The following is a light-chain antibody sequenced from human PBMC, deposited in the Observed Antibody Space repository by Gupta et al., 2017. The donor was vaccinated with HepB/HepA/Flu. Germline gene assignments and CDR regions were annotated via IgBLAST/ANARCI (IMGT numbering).Light chain of an antibody. Sequence: QSALTQPASVSASPGQSITISCTGTSSDVGGYNYVSWYQQHPGKAPKLMIYDVSNRPSGVSNRFSGSKSGNTASLTISGLQAEDEADYYCSSYTSSSTGVFGYGTKITVL. CDR2: DVS. J-gene: IGLJ1*01. V-gene: IGLV2-14*01. CDR3: SSYTSSSTGV. CDR1: SSDVGGYNY.